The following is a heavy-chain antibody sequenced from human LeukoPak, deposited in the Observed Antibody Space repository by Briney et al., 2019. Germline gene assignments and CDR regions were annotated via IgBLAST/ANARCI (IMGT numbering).Heavy chain of an antibody. J-gene: IGHJ4*02. CDR3: TSSNYYGPGSYPPSVY. V-gene: IGHV3-21*01. D-gene: IGHD3-10*01. Sequence: GGSLRLSCAASGFTFSSYSMNWVRQAPGKGLEWVSSISSSSSYIYYADSVKGRFTISRDNAKNSLYLQMNSLRAEDTAVYYCTSSNYYGPGSYPPSVYWGQGTLVTVPS. CDR2: ISSSSSYI. CDR1: GFTFSSYS.